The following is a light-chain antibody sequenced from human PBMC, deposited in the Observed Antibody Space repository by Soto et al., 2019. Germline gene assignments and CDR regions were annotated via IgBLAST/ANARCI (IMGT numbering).Light chain of an antibody. V-gene: IGKV1-39*01. CDR3: QQSYSTPRT. J-gene: IGKJ1*01. CDR2: AAS. Sequence: DIQMTQSPSSLCAFVGGRVALTCRASHSINNYLNWYQQKPGKARKLLIYAASSLQSGVPSRFSGSGSGTDFTITISSLQPEDFATYYCQQSYSTPRTVGPGTKVDIK. CDR1: HSINNY.